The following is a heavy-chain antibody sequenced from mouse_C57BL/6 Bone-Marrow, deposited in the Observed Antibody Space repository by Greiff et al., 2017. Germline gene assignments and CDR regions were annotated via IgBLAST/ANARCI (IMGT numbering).Heavy chain of an antibody. D-gene: IGHD2-4*01. CDR2: ISSGGDYI. J-gene: IGHJ3*01. Sequence: EVMLVESGEGLVKPGGSLKLSCAASGFTFSSYAMSWVRQTPEKRLEWVAYISSGGDYIYYADTVKGRFTISRDNARNTLYLQMSSLKSEDTAMYYCTRVLRLGFAYWGQGTLVTVSA. V-gene: IGHV5-9-1*02. CDR1: GFTFSSYA. CDR3: TRVLRLGFAY.